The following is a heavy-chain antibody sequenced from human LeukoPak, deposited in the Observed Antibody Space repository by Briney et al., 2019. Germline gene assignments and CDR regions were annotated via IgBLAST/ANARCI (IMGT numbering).Heavy chain of an antibody. CDR3: AKGQDFWSGYYYLDFYYYMDV. D-gene: IGHD3-3*01. V-gene: IGHV3-23*01. Sequence: QPGGSLRLSCAASGFTFSSYAMSWVRQAPGKGLEWVSAISGSGGSTYYADSVKGRFTISRDNSKNTLYLQMNSLRAEDTAVYYCAKGQDFWSGYYYLDFYYYMDVWGKGTTVTVSS. CDR1: GFTFSSYA. J-gene: IGHJ6*03. CDR2: ISGSGGST.